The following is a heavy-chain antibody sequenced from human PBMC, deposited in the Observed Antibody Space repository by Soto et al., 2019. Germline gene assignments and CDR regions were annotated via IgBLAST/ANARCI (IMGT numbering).Heavy chain of an antibody. CDR1: GVTFSYYG. Sequence: GGSLRLSCAASGVTFSYYGMHWVRQAPGKGLEWVAVISYDGSNKYYGDSVKGRFTISRDNSKNTLFLQMNSLRAEDTAVYYCTRGYDYVWGVYWGQGTLVTVSS. J-gene: IGHJ4*02. V-gene: IGHV3-30*03. D-gene: IGHD3-16*01. CDR2: ISYDGSNK. CDR3: TRGYDYVWGVY.